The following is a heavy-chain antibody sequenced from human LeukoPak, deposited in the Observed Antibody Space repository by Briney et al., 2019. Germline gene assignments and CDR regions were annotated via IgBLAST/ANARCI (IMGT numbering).Heavy chain of an antibody. J-gene: IGHJ5*02. V-gene: IGHV1-2*02. D-gene: IGHD2-2*01. CDR1: GGTFSSYA. CDR3: ARESACGTTNCLAPADWLDP. CDR2: INPNSGGT. Sequence: GSSVKVSCKASGGTFSSYAISWVRQAPGQGLEWMGWINPNSGGTNYAQKFQGRVTMTRDTSIATSYMEVDSLTSDDTAVYYCARESACGTTNCLAPADWLDPWGQGTLVIVSS.